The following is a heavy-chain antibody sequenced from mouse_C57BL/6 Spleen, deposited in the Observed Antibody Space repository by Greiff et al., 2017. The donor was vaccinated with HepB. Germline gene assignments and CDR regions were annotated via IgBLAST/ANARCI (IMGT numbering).Heavy chain of an antibody. J-gene: IGHJ2*01. CDR2: IDPETGGT. CDR1: GYTFTDYE. V-gene: IGHV1-15*01. D-gene: IGHD2-3*01. Sequence: VQLVESGAELVRPGASVTLSCKASGYTFTDYEMHWVKQTPVHGLEWIGAIDPETGGTAYNQKFKGKAILTADKSSSTAYMELRSLTSEDSAVYYCTLRDGYYGDFDYWGQGTTLTVSS. CDR3: TLRDGYYGDFDY.